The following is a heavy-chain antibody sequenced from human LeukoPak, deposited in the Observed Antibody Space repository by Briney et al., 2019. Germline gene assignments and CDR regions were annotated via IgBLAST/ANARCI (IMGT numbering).Heavy chain of an antibody. CDR1: GGSFSGYY. CDR2: INHSGST. V-gene: IGHV4-34*01. CDR3: ARDSGSGNYEG. Sequence: SETLSLTFAVYGGSFSGYYWSWIRQPPGKGLEWIGEINHSGSTNYNPSLKSRVTISVDASKNQFSLKLSSVTAADTAVYYCARDSGSGNYEGWGQGTLVTVSS. D-gene: IGHD3-10*01. J-gene: IGHJ4*02.